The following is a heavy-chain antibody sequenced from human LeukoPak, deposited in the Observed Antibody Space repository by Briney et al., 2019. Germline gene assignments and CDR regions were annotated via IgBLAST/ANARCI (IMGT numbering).Heavy chain of an antibody. CDR3: ARGIYSYSSPFDY. D-gene: IGHD2/OR15-2a*01. CDR1: GYILSGYD. J-gene: IGHJ4*02. CDR2: INPNSGAT. Sequence: GASVKVSCKASGYILSGYDMHWVRQAPGPGLEWLAWINPNSGATNYAQKFQGRVTMTGDRTISTVYMELSSLGSDDTAVYYCARGIYSYSSPFDYWGQGTLVTVSS. V-gene: IGHV1-2*02.